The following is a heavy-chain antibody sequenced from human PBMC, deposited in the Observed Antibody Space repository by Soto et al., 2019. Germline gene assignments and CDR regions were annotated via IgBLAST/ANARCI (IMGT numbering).Heavy chain of an antibody. CDR2: IVVGSGNT. CDR1: GFTFTSSA. Sequence: ASVKVSCKASGFTFTSSAVQWVRQARGQRLEWIGWIVVGSGNTNYAQKFQERVTITRDMSTSTAYMELSSLRSEGTAVYYCAAARGTVTPFDYWGQGTLVTVSS. V-gene: IGHV1-58*01. J-gene: IGHJ4*02. CDR3: AAARGTVTPFDY. D-gene: IGHD4-4*01.